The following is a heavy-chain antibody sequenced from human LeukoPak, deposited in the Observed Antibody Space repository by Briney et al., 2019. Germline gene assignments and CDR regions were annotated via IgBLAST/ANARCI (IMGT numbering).Heavy chain of an antibody. Sequence: PSETLSLTCTVSGGSISSSSYYWGWIRQPPGKGLEWIGSIYYSGTTYYNPSLKSRVTISVDTSKNQFSLKLSSVTAADTAVYYCVRNKYYSGAGSYGVPNWSGPWGQGTLVTVSS. CDR2: IYYSGTT. CDR3: VRNKYYSGAGSYGVPNWSGP. V-gene: IGHV4-39*01. CDR1: GGSISSSSYY. J-gene: IGHJ5*02. D-gene: IGHD3-10*01.